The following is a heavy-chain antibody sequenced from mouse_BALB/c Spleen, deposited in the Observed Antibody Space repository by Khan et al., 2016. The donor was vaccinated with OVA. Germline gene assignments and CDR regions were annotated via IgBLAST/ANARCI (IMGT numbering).Heavy chain of an antibody. CDR1: GFTFSSYS. D-gene: IGHD4-1*01. J-gene: IGHJ3*01. CDR3: ASHLTGSFAY. Sequence: EVQLVEFGGDLVKPGGSLKLSCAASGFTFSSYSMSWVRQTPDKRLEWVATISSGGDYTYYPDSVKGRFTISRDNARNTLYLQMSSLKSEETAMYYCASHLTGSFAYWGQGTLVTVSA. CDR2: ISSGGDYT. V-gene: IGHV5-6*01.